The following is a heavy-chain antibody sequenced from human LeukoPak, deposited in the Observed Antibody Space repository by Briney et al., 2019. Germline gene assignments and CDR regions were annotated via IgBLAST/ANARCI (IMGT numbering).Heavy chain of an antibody. J-gene: IGHJ4*02. D-gene: IGHD2-2*01. Sequence: GSLRLSCAVSGFTFSSYAMSWVRQAPGKGLEWIGSIYYSGSTYYNPSLKSRVTISVDTSKNQFSLKLSSVTAADTAVYYCARGYCSSTSCYSDYWGQGTLVTVSS. V-gene: IGHV4-39*01. CDR3: ARGYCSSTSCYSDY. CDR2: IYYSGST. CDR1: GFTFSSYA.